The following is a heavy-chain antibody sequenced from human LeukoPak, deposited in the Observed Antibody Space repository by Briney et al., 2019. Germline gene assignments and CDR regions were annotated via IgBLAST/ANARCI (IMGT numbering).Heavy chain of an antibody. CDR2: IYYSGST. CDR3: ARGGAYYYYYGMDV. V-gene: IGHV4-59*01. J-gene: IGHJ6*02. CDR1: GGSISSYY. Sequence: SETLSLTCTVSGGSISSYYWSWIRQPPGKGLEWIGYIYYSGSTNYNPSLKSRVTISVDTSKNQFSLKLSSVAAADTAVYYCARGGAYYYYYGMDVWGQGTTVTVSS.